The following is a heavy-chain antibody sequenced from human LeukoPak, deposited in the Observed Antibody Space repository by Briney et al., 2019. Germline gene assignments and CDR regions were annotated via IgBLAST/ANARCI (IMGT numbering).Heavy chain of an antibody. CDR2: IYHSGST. D-gene: IGHD3-3*01. CDR1: GYSISSGHY. Sequence: SETLSLTCTVSGYSISSGHYWGWIRQPPGKGLEWIGSIYHSGSTYYNPSLKSRVTISVDTSKNQFSLKLSSVTAADTAVYYCARTTYYDFWSGSPGAFDIWGQGTMVTVSS. J-gene: IGHJ3*02. V-gene: IGHV4-38-2*02. CDR3: ARTTYYDFWSGSPGAFDI.